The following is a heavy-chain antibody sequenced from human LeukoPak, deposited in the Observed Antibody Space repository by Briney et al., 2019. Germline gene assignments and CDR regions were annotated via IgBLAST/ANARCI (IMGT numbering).Heavy chain of an antibody. CDR1: GGSISSYY. Sequence: SETLSLTCTVSGGSISSYYWSWIRQPPGKGLEWIGYIYYSGSTNYNPSLKSRVTISVDTSKNQFSLKLNSVTAADTAVYYCARVNMVRGVTNFDYWGQGTLVTVSS. CDR3: ARVNMVRGVTNFDY. J-gene: IGHJ4*02. V-gene: IGHV4-59*01. CDR2: IYYSGST. D-gene: IGHD3-10*01.